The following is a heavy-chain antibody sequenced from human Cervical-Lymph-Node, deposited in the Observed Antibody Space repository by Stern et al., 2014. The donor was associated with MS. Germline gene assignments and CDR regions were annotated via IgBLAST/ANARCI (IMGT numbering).Heavy chain of an antibody. V-gene: IGHV1-2*02. J-gene: IGHJ4*02. CDR1: GHTFTAYF. Sequence: QVQLIQSGAEVARPGASVKVSCKASGHTFTAYFLHWVRQAPGQGLEWMGWISSKTGSATYAQKFQDRVTMTRDTSINTGYMEVSSLRSDDTAVYYCARDRGGYSDYWGQGTLVAVSS. CDR3: ARDRGGYSDY. CDR2: ISSKTGSA. D-gene: IGHD3-16*01.